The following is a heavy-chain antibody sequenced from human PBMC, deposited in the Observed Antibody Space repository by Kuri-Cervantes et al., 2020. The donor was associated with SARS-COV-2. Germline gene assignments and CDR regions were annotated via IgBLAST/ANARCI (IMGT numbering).Heavy chain of an antibody. Sequence: GSLRLSCAASGFTFSSYSMNWVRQAPGKGLEWIGEINHSGSTNYNPSLKSRVTISVDTSKNQFSLKLSSVTAADTAVYYCARGVYYDSSGYYLGDAFDIWGQGTMVTVSS. CDR3: ARGVYYDSSGYYLGDAFDI. V-gene: IGHV4-34*01. CDR2: INHSGST. D-gene: IGHD3-22*01. J-gene: IGHJ3*02. CDR1: GFTFSSYS.